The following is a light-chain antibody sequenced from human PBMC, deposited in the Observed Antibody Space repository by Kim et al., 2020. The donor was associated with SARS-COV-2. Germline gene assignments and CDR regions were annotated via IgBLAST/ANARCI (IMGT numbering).Light chain of an antibody. V-gene: IGLV10-54*04. CDR2: RNN. Sequence: TATLPCTGNNNNVGNQGAAWLQQHQGHPPKLLSYRNNNRPSGISERFSASRSGDTASLTITGLQPEDETDYYCSAWDSSLNVWVFGGGTKLTVL. CDR1: NNNVGNQG. CDR3: SAWDSSLNVWV. J-gene: IGLJ3*02.